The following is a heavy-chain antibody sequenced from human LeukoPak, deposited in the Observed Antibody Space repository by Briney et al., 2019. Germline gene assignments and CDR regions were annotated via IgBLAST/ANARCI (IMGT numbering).Heavy chain of an antibody. CDR2: ISAYNGNT. CDR1: GGTFSSYA. J-gene: IGHJ4*02. Sequence: GASVKVSRKASGGTFSSYAISWVRQAPGQGLEWMGWISAYNGNTNYAQKLQGRVTMTTDTSTSTAYMELRSLRSDDTAVYYCARDAYYYDSSGYPIYEYWGQGTLVTVSS. V-gene: IGHV1-18*01. CDR3: ARDAYYYDSSGYPIYEY. D-gene: IGHD3-22*01.